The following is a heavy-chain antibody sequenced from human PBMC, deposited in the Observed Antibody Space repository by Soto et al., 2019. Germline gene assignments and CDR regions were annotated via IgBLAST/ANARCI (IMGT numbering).Heavy chain of an antibody. J-gene: IGHJ5*01. CDR3: ARKGGSVSPANWFDS. CDR1: GFSFSNYA. Sequence: GGSLRLSCAASGFSFSNYAMNWVRQAPGKGLEWVSAISETAGDTYYADSVKGRFAISRDNSNNTLYLQIDGLRTEDTALYYCARKGGSVSPANWFDSWGQGTLVTVSS. CDR2: ISETAGDT. D-gene: IGHD6-19*01. V-gene: IGHV3-23*01.